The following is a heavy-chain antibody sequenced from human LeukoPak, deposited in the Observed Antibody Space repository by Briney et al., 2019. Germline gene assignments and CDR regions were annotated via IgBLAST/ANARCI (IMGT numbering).Heavy chain of an antibody. Sequence: ASVKVSCEASGYTFTSYGISWVRQAPGQGLEWMGWISAYNGNTNYAQKLQGRVTMTTDTSTSTAYMELRSLRSDDTAVYYCAAPGPAASYYYYGMDVWGQGTTVTVSS. D-gene: IGHD2-2*01. CDR3: AAPGPAASYYYYGMDV. V-gene: IGHV1-18*01. CDR2: ISAYNGNT. J-gene: IGHJ6*02. CDR1: GYTFTSYG.